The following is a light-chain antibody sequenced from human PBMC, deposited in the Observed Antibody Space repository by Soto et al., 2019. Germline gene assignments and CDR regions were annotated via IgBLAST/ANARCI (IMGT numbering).Light chain of an antibody. CDR2: KAS. CDR3: QQYSTYLWT. CDR1: QSISNW. V-gene: IGKV1-5*03. J-gene: IGKJ1*01. Sequence: DIQMTQSPSTLSASVGDRVTITCRASQSISNWLAWYQQKPGKAPKLLIYKASSLEGGVPSRFSGSGSGTEFTLTISSLQPEDTATYFCQQYSTYLWTFGQGTKVDIK.